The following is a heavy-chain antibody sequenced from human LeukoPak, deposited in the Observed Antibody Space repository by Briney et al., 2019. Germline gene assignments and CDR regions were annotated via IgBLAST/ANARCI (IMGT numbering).Heavy chain of an antibody. D-gene: IGHD2-15*01. J-gene: IGHJ4*02. Sequence: PGGSLRLSCAASGFTFSSYAMSWVRQAPGKGLEWVSAISGSGGSTYYADSVKGRFTTSRDNSKNTLYLQMNSLRAEDTAVYYCASEIVVVVAATDDGDDYWGQGTLVTVSS. CDR1: GFTFSSYA. CDR3: ASEIVVVVAATDDGDDY. CDR2: ISGSGGST. V-gene: IGHV3-23*01.